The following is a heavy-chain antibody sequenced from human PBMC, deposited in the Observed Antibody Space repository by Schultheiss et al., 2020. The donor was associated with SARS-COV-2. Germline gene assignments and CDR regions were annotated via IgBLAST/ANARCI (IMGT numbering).Heavy chain of an antibody. V-gene: IGHV3-9*01. CDR3: AKDRIVGATLWFDP. J-gene: IGHJ5*02. Sequence: GGSLRLSCAASGFTFSSYGMHWVRQAPGKGLEWVSGISWNSGSIGYADSVKGRFTISRDNAKNSLYLQMNSLRAEDTALYYCAKDRIVGATLWFDPWGQGTLVTVSS. D-gene: IGHD1-26*01. CDR1: GFTFSSYG. CDR2: ISWNSGSI.